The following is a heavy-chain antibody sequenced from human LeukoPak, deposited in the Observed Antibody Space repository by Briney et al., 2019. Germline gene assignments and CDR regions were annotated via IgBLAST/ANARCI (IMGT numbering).Heavy chain of an antibody. CDR2: IYSGGDT. CDR1: GFTVSSKY. J-gene: IGHJ4*02. CDR3: VRDRGASSDYYALGY. D-gene: IGHD3-22*01. V-gene: IGHV3-66*01. Sequence: GGSLRLSCAASGFTVSSKYMTWVRQAPGKGLEWLSAIYSGGDTYYADSVRGRFTISRDNSKNMVYLQMRSLRAEDTAVYYCVRDRGASSDYYALGYWGQGTLVTVSS.